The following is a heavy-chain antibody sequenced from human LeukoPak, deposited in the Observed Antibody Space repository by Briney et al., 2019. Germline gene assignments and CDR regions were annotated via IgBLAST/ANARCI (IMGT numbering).Heavy chain of an antibody. V-gene: IGHV3-11*01. CDR1: GFIFSDYY. J-gene: IGHJ4*02. Sequence: RGSPTPSCAASGFIFSDYYMRWIRQAPGRGLEWVSYISSSGSTIYYADSVKGRFTISRDNAKNSLYLQMNSLTAEDTAVYYCAREYRESSLDYWGQGTLVTVSS. CDR2: ISSSGSTI. D-gene: IGHD3-16*01. CDR3: AREYRESSLDY.